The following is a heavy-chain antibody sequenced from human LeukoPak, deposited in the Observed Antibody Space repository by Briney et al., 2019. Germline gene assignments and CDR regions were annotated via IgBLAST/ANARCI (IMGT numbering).Heavy chain of an antibody. D-gene: IGHD3-22*01. CDR1: GGSFSGYY. V-gene: IGHV4-34*01. CDR3: ARQRKRITMIVVVIRRHSFDY. CDR2: INHSGST. Sequence: SEALSLTCAVCGGSFSGYYWSWIRQPPGKGLEWIGEINHSGSTNYNPSLKSRVTISVDTSKNQFSLKLSSVTAADTAVYYCARQRKRITMIVVVIRRHSFDYWGQGTLVTVSS. J-gene: IGHJ4*02.